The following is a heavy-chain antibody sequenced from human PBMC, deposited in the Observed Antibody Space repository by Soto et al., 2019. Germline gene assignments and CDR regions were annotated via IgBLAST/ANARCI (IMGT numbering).Heavy chain of an antibody. J-gene: IGHJ4*02. D-gene: IGHD3-22*01. CDR1: GGSVSSGSYY. CDR2: IYYSGST. V-gene: IGHV4-61*01. Sequence: SETLSLTCTVSGGSVSSGSYYWSWIRQPPGKGLEWIGYIYYSGSTNYNPSLKSRVTISVDTSKNQFSLKLSSVTAADTAVYYCARATYYYDSSGPPEAWGQGTLVTVSS. CDR3: ARATYYYDSSGPPEA.